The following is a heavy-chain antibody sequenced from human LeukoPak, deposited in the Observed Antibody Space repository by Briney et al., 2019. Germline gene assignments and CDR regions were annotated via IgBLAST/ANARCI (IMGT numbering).Heavy chain of an antibody. Sequence: GGSLRLSCAASGFIFSSYVMSWVRQAPGKGLEWVSTIIGSGRNTYYADSVKGRFTISRDNSKNTLYLQMNSLRAEDTAVYYCAKRHSPGLYYFDYWGQGTLVTVSS. CDR1: GFIFSSYV. D-gene: IGHD3-3*02. V-gene: IGHV3-23*01. CDR2: IIGSGRNT. J-gene: IGHJ4*02. CDR3: AKRHSPGLYYFDY.